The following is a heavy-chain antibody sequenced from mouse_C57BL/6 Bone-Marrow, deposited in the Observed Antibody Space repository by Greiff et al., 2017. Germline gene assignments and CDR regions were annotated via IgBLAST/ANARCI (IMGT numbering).Heavy chain of an antibody. D-gene: IGHD2-4*01. CDR2: IRMKMSKYST. CDR3: VRGGLRLFAY. Sequence: EVKLQESGGGLVQPKGSLKLSCAASGYTFNTYPMHWVGQAPGKGLEWVARIRMKMSKYSTCYADSVKDRFTISRDDSQSMLYLQMNNLKTENTAMYYGVRGGLRLFAYWGQGTLVTVSA. J-gene: IGHJ3*01. CDR1: GYTFNTYP. V-gene: IGHV10-3*01.